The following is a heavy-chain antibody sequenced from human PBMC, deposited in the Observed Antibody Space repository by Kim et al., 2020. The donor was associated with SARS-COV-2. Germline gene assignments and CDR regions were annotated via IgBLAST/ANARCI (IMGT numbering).Heavy chain of an antibody. CDR1: GFTFSTYS. J-gene: IGHJ3*02. CDR3: ARIPIGDYGSDAFDI. V-gene: IGHV3-21*01. Sequence: GGSLRLSCGASGFTFSTYSVNWVRQAPGKGLEWISYISSSSRYIYYADSVKGRFTISRDNAKNSLYLQMNSLRVEDTAVYYCARIPIGDYGSDAFDIWGQGTMVTVSS. CDR2: ISSSSRYI. D-gene: IGHD4-17*01.